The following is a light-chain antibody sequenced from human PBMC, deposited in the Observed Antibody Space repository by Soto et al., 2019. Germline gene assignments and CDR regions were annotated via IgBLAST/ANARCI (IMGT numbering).Light chain of an antibody. CDR2: GAS. V-gene: IGKV3-20*01. CDR1: QIVSSSY. CDR3: QQYGSSPPIT. J-gene: IGKJ5*01. Sequence: EIVLTQSPGTLSLSPGERATLSCRASQIVSSSYLAWYQQKPGQAPRLLIYGASSRATGIPDRFSGSGSGTDFTLTIRRLEPEDFAVYYWQQYGSSPPITFSKGTRLEIK.